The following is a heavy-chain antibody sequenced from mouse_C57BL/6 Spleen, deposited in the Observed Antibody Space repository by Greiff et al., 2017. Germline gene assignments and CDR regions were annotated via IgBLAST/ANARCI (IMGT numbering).Heavy chain of an antibody. CDR3: AWDTVVDTNDYYAMDY. CDR1: GFTFSSYA. Sequence: DVQLVESGGGLVKPGGSLKLSCAASGFTFSSYAMSWVRQTPEKGLEWVATISGGVSYTYYPDNLKGRFTISRDNAKNNLYLQMSQLKSEDTAMDYCAWDTVVDTNDYYAMDYWGQGTSVTVSS. V-gene: IGHV5-4*01. CDR2: ISGGVSYT. J-gene: IGHJ4*01. D-gene: IGHD1-1*01.